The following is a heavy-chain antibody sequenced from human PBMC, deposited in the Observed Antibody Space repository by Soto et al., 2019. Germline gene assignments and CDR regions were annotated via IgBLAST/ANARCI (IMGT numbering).Heavy chain of an antibody. CDR1: GFTISGHW. Sequence: EVQLVESGGGFVQPGGSLRLSCVASGFTISGHWMHWVRQVPGKGLVWVTRINSEGSSTSYADSVKGRFIISRDNAKNTLFLQMDSLRAEDTAVYYCARSYSWTYGCFDPWGQGTLVTVSS. V-gene: IGHV3-74*01. CDR2: INSEGSST. D-gene: IGHD1-26*01. CDR3: ARSYSWTYGCFDP. J-gene: IGHJ5*02.